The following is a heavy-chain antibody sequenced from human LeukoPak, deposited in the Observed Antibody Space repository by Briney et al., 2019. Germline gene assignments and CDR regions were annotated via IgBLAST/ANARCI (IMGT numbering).Heavy chain of an antibody. D-gene: IGHD3-22*01. CDR3: ARLAGYYDSSGVDLYYFDY. CDR1: GYTFTGYY. CDR2: INPNSGGT. V-gene: IGHV1-2*02. J-gene: IGHJ4*02. Sequence: ASVKVSCKASGYTFTGYYMHWVRQAPGQGLEWMGWINPNSGGTNYAQKFQGRVTISADKSISTAYLQWSSLKASDTAMYYCARLAGYYDSSGVDLYYFDYWGQGTLVTVSS.